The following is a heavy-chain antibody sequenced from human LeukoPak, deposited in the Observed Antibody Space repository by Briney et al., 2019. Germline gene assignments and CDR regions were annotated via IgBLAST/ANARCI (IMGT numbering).Heavy chain of an antibody. J-gene: IGHJ4*02. CDR1: GGSFSGYY. V-gene: IGHV4-34*01. Sequence: PSETLSLTCAVYGGSFSGYYWSWIRQPPGKGLEWIGEINHSGSTNYNPSLKSRVTISVDTSKNQFSLKLSSVTAADTAVYYCATSNSSKAVADYWGQGTLVTGSS. D-gene: IGHD6-19*01. CDR2: INHSGST. CDR3: ATSNSSKAVADY.